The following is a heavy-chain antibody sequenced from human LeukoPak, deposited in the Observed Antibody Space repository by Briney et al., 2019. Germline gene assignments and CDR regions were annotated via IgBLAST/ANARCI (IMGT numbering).Heavy chain of an antibody. Sequence: GASVKVSCKASGYTFTSYGISWVRQAPGQGLEWMGWISAYNGNTNYAQKLQGRVTMTTDTSTSTAYMELRSLRSDDTAVYYRARDLSPQSVPAAMPGDYWGQGTLVTASS. V-gene: IGHV1-18*01. D-gene: IGHD2-2*01. CDR3: ARDLSPQSVPAAMPGDY. CDR2: ISAYNGNT. J-gene: IGHJ4*02. CDR1: GYTFTSYG.